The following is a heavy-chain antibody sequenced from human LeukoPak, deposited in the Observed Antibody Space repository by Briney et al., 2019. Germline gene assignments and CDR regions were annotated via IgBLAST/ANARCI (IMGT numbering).Heavy chain of an antibody. CDR1: GFTFSIYS. J-gene: IGHJ3*02. Sequence: PGGSLRLSCAASGFTFSIYSMHWVRQAPGKGLEWVSSISSSNVYIYHADSLQGRFTVSRDNAESSLYLQMNSLRADDTAVYYCARAASSGYYGGAFDIWGQGTMVTVSS. D-gene: IGHD3-22*01. CDR2: ISSSNVYI. V-gene: IGHV3-21*01. CDR3: ARAASSGYYGGAFDI.